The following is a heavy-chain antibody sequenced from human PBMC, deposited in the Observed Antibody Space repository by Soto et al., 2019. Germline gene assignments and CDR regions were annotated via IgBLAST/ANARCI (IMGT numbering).Heavy chain of an antibody. D-gene: IGHD3-9*01. CDR1: GFTFNAYT. V-gene: IGHV3-43*01. CDR3: AKYSYGSLTGQKRYFDS. CDR2: ISWDGGIT. J-gene: IGHJ4*02. Sequence: GGSLRLSCAASGFTFNAYTMHWVRQAPGKGLEWVSLISWDGGITYYGDSVKGRFTVSRDNSDNSLYLQMTSLRSDDTAFYYCAKYSYGSLTGQKRYFDSWGQGPLVTVSS.